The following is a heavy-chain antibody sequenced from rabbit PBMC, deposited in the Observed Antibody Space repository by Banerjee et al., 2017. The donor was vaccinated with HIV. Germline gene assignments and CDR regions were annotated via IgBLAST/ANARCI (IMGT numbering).Heavy chain of an antibody. CDR2: IYTSTNST. J-gene: IGHJ6*01. V-gene: IGHV1S43*01. D-gene: IGHD6-1*01. Sequence: QSLEESGGGLVKPGGTLTLTCKASGIDFTSYYYMCWVRQAPGKGLELIACIYTSTNSTWYANWVNGRFTISSSTSLNSVDLKMTSLTAADTATYFCARSGVAGYGYNMWYFGLWGPGTLVTVS. CDR3: ARSGVAGYGYNMWYFGL. CDR1: GIDFTSYYY.